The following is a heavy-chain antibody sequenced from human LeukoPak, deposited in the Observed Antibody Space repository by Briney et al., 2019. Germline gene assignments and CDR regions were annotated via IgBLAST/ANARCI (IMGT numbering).Heavy chain of an antibody. Sequence: SVTVSCTASGGTFSSYAISWVRQAPGQGLEWMGGIIPIFGTANYAQKFQGRVTITADESTSTAYMELSSLRSEDTAVYYCARSTIFGVVIAPDYYYGMDVWGQGTTVTVSS. CDR3: ARSTIFGVVIAPDYYYGMDV. CDR1: GGTFSSYA. D-gene: IGHD3-3*01. CDR2: IIPIFGTA. J-gene: IGHJ6*02. V-gene: IGHV1-69*13.